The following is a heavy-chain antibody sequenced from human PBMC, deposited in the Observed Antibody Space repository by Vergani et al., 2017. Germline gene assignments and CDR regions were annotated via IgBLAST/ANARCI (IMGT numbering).Heavy chain of an antibody. CDR3: SRGGFYTSRNDFKFYGLGV. D-gene: IGHD3-3*01. V-gene: IGHV1-18*01. Sequence: QAQLVQSGAEVKKPGASVRVSCKASRYPFSRYGISRVRQAPGQGLEWMGWISAYSGETRYARSLQGRVTMTTDASTNTAYMSLRSLRSDDTAIYYCSRGGFYTSRNDFKFYGLGVWGQGTTVTVTS. CDR2: ISAYSGET. J-gene: IGHJ6*02. CDR1: RYPFSRYG.